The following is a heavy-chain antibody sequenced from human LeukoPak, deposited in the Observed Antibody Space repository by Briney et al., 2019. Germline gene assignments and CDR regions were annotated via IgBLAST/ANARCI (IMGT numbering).Heavy chain of an antibody. D-gene: IGHD3-22*01. J-gene: IGHJ4*02. CDR1: GYTFTSYD. V-gene: IGHV1-8*03. Sequence: ASVKVSCKASGYTFTSYDINWVRQATGQGLEWMGWMNPNSGNTGYAQKFQGRVTITRNTSISTAYMELSSLRSEDTAVYYCARGRHYYDNSGHVGGYWGQGTLVTVSS. CDR2: MNPNSGNT. CDR3: ARGRHYYDNSGHVGGY.